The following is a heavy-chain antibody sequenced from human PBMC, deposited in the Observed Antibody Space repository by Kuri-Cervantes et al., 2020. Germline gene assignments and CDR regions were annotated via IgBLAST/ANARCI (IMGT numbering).Heavy chain of an antibody. D-gene: IGHD6-13*01. V-gene: IGHV3-33*01. J-gene: IGHJ6*02. Sequence: GGSLRLSCAASGFTFSSYGMHWVRQAPGKGLEWVAVIWYDGSNKYYADSVKGRFTISRDNSKNTLYPQMNSLRAEDTAVYYCARHSSRWGMDVWGQGTTVTVSS. CDR2: IWYDGSNK. CDR3: ARHSSRWGMDV. CDR1: GFTFSSYG.